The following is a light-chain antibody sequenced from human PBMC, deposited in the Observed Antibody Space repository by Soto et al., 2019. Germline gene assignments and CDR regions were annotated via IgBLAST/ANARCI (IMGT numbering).Light chain of an antibody. J-gene: IGKJ1*01. CDR2: DAS. CDR1: QSVSSN. V-gene: IGKV3-15*01. Sequence: EIVMTQSPVTLSVSPGERTTLSCRASQSVSSNLAWYQQRPGQAPRLLIYDASNRATGIPSRFSGSGSGTEFTLTISSLQSEEFAVYYCQQYTHWQRTFGRGTKVDI. CDR3: QQYTHWQRT.